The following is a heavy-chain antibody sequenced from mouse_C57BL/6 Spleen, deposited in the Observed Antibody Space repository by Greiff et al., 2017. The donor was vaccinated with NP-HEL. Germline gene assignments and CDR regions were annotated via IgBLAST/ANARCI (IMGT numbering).Heavy chain of an antibody. CDR3: TYYGSSSPAWFAY. Sequence: VQLKQSGAELVRPGASVKLSCTASGFNIKDDYMHWVKQRPEQGLEWIGWIDPENGDTEYASKFQGKATITADTSSNTVYLQLISLTSEDTAIYYCTYYGSSSPAWFAYWGQGTLVTVSA. CDR2: IDPENGDT. J-gene: IGHJ3*01. CDR1: GFNIKDDY. V-gene: IGHV14-4*01. D-gene: IGHD1-1*01.